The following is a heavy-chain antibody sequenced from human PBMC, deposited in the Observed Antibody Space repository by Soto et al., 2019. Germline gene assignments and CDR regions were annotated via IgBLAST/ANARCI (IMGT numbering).Heavy chain of an antibody. CDR3: ARVLKFSPYYYGSGSYRDYYYGMDV. V-gene: IGHV4-34*01. D-gene: IGHD3-10*01. Sequence: SETLSLTCAVYGGSFSGYYWSWIRQPPGKGLEWIGEINHSGSTNYNPSLKSRVTISVDTSKNQFSLKLSSVTAADTAVYYCARVLKFSPYYYGSGSYRDYYYGMDVWGQGTTVT. J-gene: IGHJ6*02. CDR2: INHSGST. CDR1: GGSFSGYY.